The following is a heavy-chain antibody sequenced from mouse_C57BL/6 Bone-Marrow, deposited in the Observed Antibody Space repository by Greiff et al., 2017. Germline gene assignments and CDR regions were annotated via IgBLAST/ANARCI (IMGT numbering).Heavy chain of an antibody. CDR1: GYSFTDYN. D-gene: IGHD2-4*01. CDR2: INPNYGTT. Sequence: EVQLQQSGPELVKPGASVKISCKASGYSFTDYNMNWVKQSNGKSLEWIGVINPNYGTTSYNQKFKGKATLTVDQYSSTASMQLNILTSEASAVYYCARGYDYDYAMDYWGQGTSVTVSS. V-gene: IGHV1-39*01. CDR3: ARGYDYDYAMDY. J-gene: IGHJ4*01.